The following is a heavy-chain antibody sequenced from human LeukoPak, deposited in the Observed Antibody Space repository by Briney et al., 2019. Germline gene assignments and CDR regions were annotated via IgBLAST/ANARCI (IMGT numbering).Heavy chain of an antibody. J-gene: IGHJ6*03. CDR3: CRGVTPGKRYYYYYYMDV. D-gene: IGHD3-10*01. V-gene: IGHV3-30*04. CDR1: GFTFNSYS. Sequence: PGGSLRLSCAASGFTFNSYSMHWVRQAPGKGLEWVAVISSDASITYYADSVKGRFTISRDNSKNTLYLQMNSLRAEDTAVYYCCRGVTPGKRYYYYYYMDVWGKGTTVTISS. CDR2: ISSDASIT.